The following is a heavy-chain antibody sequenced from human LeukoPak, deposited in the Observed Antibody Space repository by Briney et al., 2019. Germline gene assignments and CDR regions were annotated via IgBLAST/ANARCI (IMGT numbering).Heavy chain of an antibody. CDR2: IWYDGSNK. V-gene: IGHV3-33*01. Sequence: GGSLRLSCAASGFTFGSYGMHWVRQAPGKGLEWVAVIWYDGSNKYYADSVKGRFTISRDNSKNTLYLQMNSLRAEDTAVYYCARGWLLWFREPLDYWGQGTLVTVSS. D-gene: IGHD3-10*01. J-gene: IGHJ4*02. CDR1: GFTFGSYG. CDR3: ARGWLLWFREPLDY.